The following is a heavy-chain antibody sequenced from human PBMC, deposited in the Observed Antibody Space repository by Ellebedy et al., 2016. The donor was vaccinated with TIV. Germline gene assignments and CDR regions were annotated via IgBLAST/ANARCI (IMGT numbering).Heavy chain of an antibody. CDR2: IGTTTGSI. CDR1: GFTFSRFS. CDR3: ARDVFFGLFD. D-gene: IGHD3/OR15-3a*01. Sequence: PGGSLRLSCTASGFTFSRFSMNWVRQAPGKGLEWLSYIGTTTGSISYADSAKGRFTISRDNAKNSLHLQMNSLRDEDTAVYYCARDVFFGLFDWGQGTLVTVSS. J-gene: IGHJ4*02. V-gene: IGHV3-48*02.